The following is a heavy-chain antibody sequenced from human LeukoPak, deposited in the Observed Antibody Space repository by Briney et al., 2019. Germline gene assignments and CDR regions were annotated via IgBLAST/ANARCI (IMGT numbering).Heavy chain of an antibody. Sequence: PSGTLSLTCAVSGGSISSSNWWSWVRQPPGKGLEWIGEINHSGSTNYNPSLKSRVTISVDTSKNQFSLKLSSVTAADTAVYYCARAESGTTVDYWGQGTLVTVSS. D-gene: IGHD3-10*01. CDR3: ARAESGTTVDY. CDR2: INHSGST. CDR1: GGSISSSNW. V-gene: IGHV4-4*02. J-gene: IGHJ4*02.